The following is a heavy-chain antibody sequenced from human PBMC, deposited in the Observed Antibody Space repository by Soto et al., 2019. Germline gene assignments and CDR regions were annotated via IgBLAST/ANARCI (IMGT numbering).Heavy chain of an antibody. J-gene: IGHJ4*02. CDR1: GDSISSYY. CDR2: LYYGRSA. Sequence: QVQLQESGPGLVKPSETLSLTCAVSGDSISSYYCMWIRQPPGKELESIGYLYYGRSANYNPSLKSRVTLSVDTSTNQCSLTLSPMPAADTAVYYCALRSMAVVPEYWGQGTLVTVSS. V-gene: IGHV4-59*01. CDR3: ALRSMAVVPEY. D-gene: IGHD3-22*01.